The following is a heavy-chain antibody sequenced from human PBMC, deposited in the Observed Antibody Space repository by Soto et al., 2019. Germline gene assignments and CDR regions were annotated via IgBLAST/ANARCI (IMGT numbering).Heavy chain of an antibody. CDR1: GDSVSGANYQ. CDR2: IHDSGST. D-gene: IGHD1-1*01. J-gene: IGHJ4*02. CDR3: ARDSNWRGFAQ. V-gene: IGHV4-61*01. Sequence: QVQLQESGPGLVKPSETLSLTCTVSGDSVSGANYQWSWIRLPPGKGLEWIGYIHDSGSTNYKPSLKSRVIISLDTSKNQFSLMLNSVTAADTAVYFCARDSNWRGFAQWGQGTLVTVSS.